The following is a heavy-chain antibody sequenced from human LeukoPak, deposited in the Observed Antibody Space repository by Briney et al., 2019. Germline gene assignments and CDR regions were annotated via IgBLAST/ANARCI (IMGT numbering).Heavy chain of an antibody. CDR1: GFIFSSAW. Sequence: GGSLRLSCAASGFIFSSAWMTWVRQAPGKGLEWVGHISNKTNGGTTDYAAPVKGRFIISRDDSKNTLYLQMNSLRTEDTAVYYCARGFCNSASCYQGPFDSWGQGTLVTVSS. J-gene: IGHJ4*02. CDR2: ISNKTNGGTT. D-gene: IGHD2-2*01. CDR3: ARGFCNSASCYQGPFDS. V-gene: IGHV3-15*01.